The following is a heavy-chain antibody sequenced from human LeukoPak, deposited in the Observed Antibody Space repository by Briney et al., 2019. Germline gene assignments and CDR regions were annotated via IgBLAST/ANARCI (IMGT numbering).Heavy chain of an antibody. Sequence: PGGSLRLSCAAAGFTFSSYAMSWVRQAPGKGLEWVSAISGSGGSTYYADSVKGRFTISRDNSKNTLYLQMNSLRAEDTAVYYCAKYSSGWYGSDAFDIWGQGTMVTVSS. D-gene: IGHD6-19*01. V-gene: IGHV3-23*01. CDR1: GFTFSSYA. J-gene: IGHJ3*02. CDR3: AKYSSGWYGSDAFDI. CDR2: ISGSGGST.